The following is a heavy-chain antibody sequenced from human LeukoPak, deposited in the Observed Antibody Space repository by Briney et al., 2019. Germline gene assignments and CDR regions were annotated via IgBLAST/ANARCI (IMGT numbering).Heavy chain of an antibody. CDR2: INPNSGGT. V-gene: IGHV1-2*02. D-gene: IGHD1-26*01. J-gene: IGHJ1*01. CDR3: ARDPVSGSYSGHFQH. Sequence: GASVKVSCKASGYTFTGYYMHWVRQAPGQGLEWMGWINPNSGGTNYAQKFQGRVTMTRDTSISTAYMELSRLRSDDTAVYYCARDPVSGSYSGHFQHWGQGTLVTVSS. CDR1: GYTFTGYY.